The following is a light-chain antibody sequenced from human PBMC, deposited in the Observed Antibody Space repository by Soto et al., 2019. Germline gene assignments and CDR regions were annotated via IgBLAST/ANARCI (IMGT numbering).Light chain of an antibody. CDR1: NIGSKS. CDR2: YDS. V-gene: IGLV3-21*04. CDR3: QVWDSSSDVV. J-gene: IGLJ2*01. Sequence: SSELTQAPSVSVAPGKTARITCGGNNIGSKSVHWYQQKPGQAPVLVIYYDSDRPSGIPERFSGSNSGNTATLTISRVEAGDEADYYCQVWDSSSDVVFGGGTKLTVL.